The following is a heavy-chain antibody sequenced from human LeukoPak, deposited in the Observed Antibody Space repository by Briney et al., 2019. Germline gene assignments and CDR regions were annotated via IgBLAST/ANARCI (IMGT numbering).Heavy chain of an antibody. V-gene: IGHV4-39*01. CDR3: ARLHYDFWSGSAVFDY. D-gene: IGHD3-3*01. CDR1: GGSISSSSYY. CDR2: IYYSGST. Sequence: KPSETLSLTCTVSGGSISSSSYYWGWIRQPPGKGLEWIGSIYYSGSTYYNPSLKSRVTISVDTSKNQFSLKLSSVTAADTAVYYCARLHYDFWSGSAVFDYWGQGTLVTVSS. J-gene: IGHJ4*02.